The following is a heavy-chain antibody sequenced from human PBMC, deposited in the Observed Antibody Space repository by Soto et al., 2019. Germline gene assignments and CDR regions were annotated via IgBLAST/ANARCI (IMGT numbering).Heavy chain of an antibody. CDR1: GFTFSGSA. Sequence: ETLRLSCAASGFTFSGSAMHWVRQASGKGLEWVGHIRSKAYSYATAYAASVKGRFTISRDDSKNTAYLQMNSLKTEDTAVYYCASAMIVVVSHAFDIWGQGTMVTVSS. CDR3: ASAMIVVVSHAFDI. D-gene: IGHD3-22*01. CDR2: IRSKAYSYAT. V-gene: IGHV3-73*01. J-gene: IGHJ3*02.